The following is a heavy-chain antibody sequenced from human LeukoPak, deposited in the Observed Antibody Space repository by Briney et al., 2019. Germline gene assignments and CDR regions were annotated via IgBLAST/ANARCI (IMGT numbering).Heavy chain of an antibody. CDR2: IYSGGST. V-gene: IGHV3-66*02. J-gene: IGHJ5*02. CDR3: AKSVVVITFRFDD. CDR1: GFTVSSNY. Sequence: PGGSLRLSCAASGFTVSSNYMSWVRQAPGKGLEWVSVIYSGGSTYYADSVKGRFTISRDNSKNTLYLQMSSLRAEDTAVYYCAKSVVVITFRFDDWGQGALVTVSS. D-gene: IGHD2-15*01.